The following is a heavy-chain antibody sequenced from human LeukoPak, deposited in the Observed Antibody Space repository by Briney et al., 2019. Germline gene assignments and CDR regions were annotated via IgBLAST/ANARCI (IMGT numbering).Heavy chain of an antibody. CDR1: GDSINSYY. D-gene: IGHD5-24*01. CDR2: IYYSGRT. J-gene: IGHJ3*02. Sequence: PSETLSLTCTVSGDSINSYYWNWIRQPPGRGLEWIGYIYYSGRTDYNPSLKSRVTISVDTSKHQFSMKPKSVTAADTAVYFCARGRWLPNAFDIWGQGTMGTVFS. V-gene: IGHV4-59*01. CDR3: ARGRWLPNAFDI.